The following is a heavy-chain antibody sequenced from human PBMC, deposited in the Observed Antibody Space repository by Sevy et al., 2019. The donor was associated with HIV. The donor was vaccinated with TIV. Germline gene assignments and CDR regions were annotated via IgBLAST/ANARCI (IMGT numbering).Heavy chain of an antibody. Sequence: GGSLRLSCTASGFTFSSYEMNWVRQAPGKGLEWVSYISNSGSTIHCSDSVKGRFTISRDNAKNSLYLQMNSLRAEDTAVYYCARDLPPSATTVPHFDYWGRGTLVTVSS. CDR2: ISNSGSTI. D-gene: IGHD4-17*01. V-gene: IGHV3-48*03. J-gene: IGHJ4*02. CDR1: GFTFSSYE. CDR3: ARDLPPSATTVPHFDY.